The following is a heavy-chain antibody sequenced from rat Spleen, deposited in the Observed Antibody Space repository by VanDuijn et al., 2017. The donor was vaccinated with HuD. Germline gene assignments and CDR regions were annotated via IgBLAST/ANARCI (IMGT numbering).Heavy chain of an antibody. V-gene: IGHV2-45*01. D-gene: IGHD1-2*01. CDR3: ARGYSSSFDY. CDR2: MWSGGST. Sequence: PSETLSLTCTVSGFSLTSYNVHWVRQPPGKGLEWMGVMWSGGSTDYNSALKSRLSISRDTSKNQVFLKMNSLQSEDTTTYYCARGYSSSFDYWGQGVMVTVSS. J-gene: IGHJ2*01. CDR1: GFSLTSYN.